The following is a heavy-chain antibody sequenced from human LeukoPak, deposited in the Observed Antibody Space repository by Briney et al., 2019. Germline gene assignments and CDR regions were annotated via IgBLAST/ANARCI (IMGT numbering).Heavy chain of an antibody. D-gene: IGHD1-26*01. CDR1: GGSISSYY. J-gene: IGHJ4*02. Sequence: PSETLSLTCTVSGGSISSYYWSWIRQPPGKGLEWIGYIYYSGSTNYNPSLRSRVTISVDTSRNQFSLKLSSVTAADTAVYYCARALGATDKWGQGTLVTVSS. CDR3: ARALGATDK. V-gene: IGHV4-59*01. CDR2: IYYSGST.